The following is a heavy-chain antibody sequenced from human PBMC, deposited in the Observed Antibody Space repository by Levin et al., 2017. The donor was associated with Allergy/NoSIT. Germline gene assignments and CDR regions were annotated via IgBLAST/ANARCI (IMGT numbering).Heavy chain of an antibody. CDR2: ISYDGSNK. D-gene: IGHD3-22*01. J-gene: IGHJ4*02. CDR3: ARDGGSSGYFPFDY. V-gene: IGHV3-30-3*01. Sequence: GESLKISCAASGFTFSSYAMHWVRQAPGKGLEWVAVISYDGSNKYYADSVKGRFTISRDNSKNTLYLQMNSLRAEDTAVYYCARDGGSSGYFPFDYWGQGTLVTVSS. CDR1: GFTFSSYA.